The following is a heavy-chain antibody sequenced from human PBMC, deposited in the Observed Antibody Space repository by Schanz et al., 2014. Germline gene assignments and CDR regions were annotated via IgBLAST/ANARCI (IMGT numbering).Heavy chain of an antibody. CDR1: GGSISSYY. CDR3: ARDPDWASRYFDL. V-gene: IGHV4-4*07. CDR2: IYTSGST. Sequence: QVQLQESGPGLVKPSETLSLTCTVSGGSISSYYWSWIRQPAGKGLEWIGRIYTSGSTNYNPSLNSQIPMSLATPKNESSLKLGSLTAADTAVYYCARDPDWASRYFDLWGRGTLVTVSS. D-gene: IGHD3-9*01. J-gene: IGHJ2*01.